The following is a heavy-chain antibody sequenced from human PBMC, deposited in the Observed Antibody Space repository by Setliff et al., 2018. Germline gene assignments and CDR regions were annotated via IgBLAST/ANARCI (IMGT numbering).Heavy chain of an antibody. J-gene: IGHJ6*03. V-gene: IGHV1-18*01. D-gene: IGHD2-15*01. CDR2: ISAYNGNT. Sequence: ASVKVSCKASGYTFTNYGISWVRQAPGQGLEWMGWISAYNGNTNYSQKLQGRVTMTTDTSTSTAYMELRSLRSDDTAVYYCARVPLPLDIVVVVAATPLEYYYYMDVWGKGTTVTVSS. CDR1: GYTFTNYG. CDR3: ARVPLPLDIVVVVAATPLEYYYYMDV.